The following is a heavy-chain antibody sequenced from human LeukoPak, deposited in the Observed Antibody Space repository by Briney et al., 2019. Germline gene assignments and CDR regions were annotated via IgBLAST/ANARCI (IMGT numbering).Heavy chain of an antibody. V-gene: IGHV4-39*07. J-gene: IGHJ4*02. CDR1: GGSISSSSYY. Sequence: SETLSLTCTVSGGSISSSSYYWGWIRQPPGKGLEWIGSIYYSGSTYYNPSLKSRVTISVDTSKNQFSLKLSSVTAADTAVYYCARDHRIGGTYYFDYWGQGTLVTVSS. CDR3: ARDHRIGGTYYFDY. CDR2: IYYSGST. D-gene: IGHD3-16*01.